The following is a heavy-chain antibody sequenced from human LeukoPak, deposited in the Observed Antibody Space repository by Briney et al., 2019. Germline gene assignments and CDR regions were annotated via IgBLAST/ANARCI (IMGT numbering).Heavy chain of an antibody. CDR1: GGSISGSSYY. J-gene: IGHJ4*02. CDR3: ARAGYYYDSSGKPGDFDY. D-gene: IGHD3-22*01. Sequence: SETLSLTCTVSGGSISGSSYYWGWIRQPPGKGLEWIGSIYYSGSTNYNPSLKSRVTISVDTSKNQFSLKLSSVTAADTAVYYCARAGYYYDSSGKPGDFDYWGQGTLVTVSS. CDR2: IYYSGST. V-gene: IGHV4-39*07.